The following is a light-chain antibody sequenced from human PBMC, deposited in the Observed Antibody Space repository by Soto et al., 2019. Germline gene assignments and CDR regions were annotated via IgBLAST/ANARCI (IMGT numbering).Light chain of an antibody. Sequence: DIQMAHSPSTPSXXGXXXXXXXCRASQNIRNWLAWYQQKPGKAPNPLIYDASSLKSGVPARFSGSGSGTEFTLTISSLQPDDFATYYCQQYNTYSTFGQGTRLEI. CDR3: QQYNTYST. J-gene: IGKJ5*01. V-gene: IGKV1-5*01. CDR1: QNIRNW. CDR2: DAS.